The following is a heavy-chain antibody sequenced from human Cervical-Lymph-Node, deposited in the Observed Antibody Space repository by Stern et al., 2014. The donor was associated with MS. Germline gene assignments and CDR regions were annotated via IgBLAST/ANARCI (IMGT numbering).Heavy chain of an antibody. CDR1: GFNFRNYA. CDR3: AKERLEYGYGHEYGLDV. V-gene: IGHV3-30*18. CDR2: ISHGESIK. J-gene: IGHJ6*02. D-gene: IGHD5-18*01. Sequence: VQLVQSGGGVVQPGRSLRLSCAASGFNFRNYAMDWVRQAPGKGLEWLAVISHGESIKYYGNSVKGRFTISRDKYKNTVYLQMNSLRTEDTAVYYCAKERLEYGYGHEYGLDVWGQGTTVTVSS.